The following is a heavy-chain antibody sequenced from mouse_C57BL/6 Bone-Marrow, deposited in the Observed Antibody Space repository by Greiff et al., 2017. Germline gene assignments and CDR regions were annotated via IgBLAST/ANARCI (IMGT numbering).Heavy chain of an antibody. D-gene: IGHD1-1*01. J-gene: IGHJ1*03. Sequence: EVQWVESEGGLVQPGRSMKLSCTASGFTFSDYYMAWVRQVPEKGLEWVANINYDGSSTYYLDSLKSRFIISRDNAKNILYLQMSSLKSEDTATYYCARDPPNYYGSSAWYFDVWGTGTTVTVSS. CDR1: GFTFSDYY. V-gene: IGHV5-16*01. CDR2: INYDGSST. CDR3: ARDPPNYYGSSAWYFDV.